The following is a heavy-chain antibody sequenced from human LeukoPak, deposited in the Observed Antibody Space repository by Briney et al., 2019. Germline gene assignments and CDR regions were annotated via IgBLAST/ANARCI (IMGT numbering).Heavy chain of an antibody. CDR1: GYSFTNYW. CDR2: IDPSDSFT. J-gene: IGHJ5*02. D-gene: IGHD6-19*01. Sequence: GESLKISCKASGYSFTNYWITWVRQVPGKGLEWMGKIDPSDSFTNYSPSFQGHVTITADKSFSTAYLQWSSLKASDTAIYYCARLRTISGSAFWFDPWGQGTLVTVSS. CDR3: ARLRTISGSAFWFDP. V-gene: IGHV5-10-1*01.